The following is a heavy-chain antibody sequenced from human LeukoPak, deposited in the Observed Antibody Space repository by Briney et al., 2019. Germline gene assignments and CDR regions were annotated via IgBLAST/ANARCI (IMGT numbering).Heavy chain of an antibody. V-gene: IGHV3-30*03. J-gene: IGHJ4*02. CDR3: ARGEQQLVLPDY. CDR1: GFTFSSYG. CDR2: ISYDGSNK. Sequence: PGGSLRLSCAASGFTFSSYGMHWVRQAPGKGLEWVAVISYDGSNKYYADSVKGRFTISRDNSKNTLYLQMNSLRAEDTAVYYCARGEQQLVLPDYWGQGTLVTVSS. D-gene: IGHD6-13*01.